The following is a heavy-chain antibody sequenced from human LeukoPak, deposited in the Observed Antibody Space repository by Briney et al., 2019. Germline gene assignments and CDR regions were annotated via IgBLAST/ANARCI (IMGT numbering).Heavy chain of an antibody. J-gene: IGHJ4*02. CDR1: GFSFSSYG. CDR2: ISYDGSNK. CDR3: AKDGKNYYDQPGAY. V-gene: IGHV3-30*18. Sequence: PGGSLRLSCTASGFSFSSYGMHWVRQAPGKGLEWVAVISYDGSNKYYADSVKGRFTISRDNSKNTLYLQMNSLRAEDTAVYYCAKDGKNYYDQPGAYWGQGTLVTVSS. D-gene: IGHD3-22*01.